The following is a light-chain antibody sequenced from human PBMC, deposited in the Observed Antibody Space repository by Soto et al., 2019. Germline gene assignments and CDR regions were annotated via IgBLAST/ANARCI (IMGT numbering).Light chain of an antibody. Sequence: EIVMTQSPATLSASPGERATLSCRASQSVSSNLAWYQQKPGQAPRLLIYGASTRATGIPARFSGSGSGTEFTLTISSLQSEDFAVYYCQQYNNWPHLTFGGGTKVEIK. CDR1: QSVSSN. V-gene: IGKV3-15*01. CDR2: GAS. J-gene: IGKJ4*01. CDR3: QQYNNWPHLT.